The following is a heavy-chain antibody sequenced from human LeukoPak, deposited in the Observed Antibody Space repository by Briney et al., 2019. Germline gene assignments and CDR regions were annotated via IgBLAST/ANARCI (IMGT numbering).Heavy chain of an antibody. CDR2: INAGNGNT. CDR3: ARDITPDSTVTTND. CDR1: GYTSTSYA. V-gene: IGHV1-3*01. D-gene: IGHD4-17*01. Sequence: ASVKVSCKASGYTSTSYAMHWVRQAPGQRLEWMGWINAGNGNTKYSQEFQGRVTMTRDTSISTAYMELSRLTSDDTAMYYCARDITPDSTVTTNDWGQGTLVTVSS. J-gene: IGHJ4*02.